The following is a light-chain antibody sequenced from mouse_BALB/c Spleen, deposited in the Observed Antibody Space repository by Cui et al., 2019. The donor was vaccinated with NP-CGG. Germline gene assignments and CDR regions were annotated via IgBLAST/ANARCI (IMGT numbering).Light chain of an antibody. J-gene: IGLJ1*01. Sequence: QAVLTQESALTPSPGETVTLTCRSSIGAVTTSNYANWVQEKPDHLFTGLIGGTNNRAPGVPARFSGSLIGDKAALTITGAQTEDEAIYFCALWYSNHWVFGGGTKLTVL. CDR2: GTN. CDR3: ALWYSNHWV. V-gene: IGLV1*01. CDR1: IGAVTTSNY.